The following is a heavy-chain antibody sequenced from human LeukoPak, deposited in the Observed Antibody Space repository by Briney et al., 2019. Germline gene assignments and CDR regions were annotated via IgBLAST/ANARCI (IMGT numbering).Heavy chain of an antibody. V-gene: IGHV3-23*01. Sequence: GGSLILSCAASGFTFAGYAMSWVRQAPGKGLEWVSTISGSGGSTYYADSVKGRFTISRDNSKNTLYLQMNSLRAEDTAVYYCAKDSDSSGYYPFDYWGQGTLVTVSS. CDR3: AKDSDSSGYYPFDY. D-gene: IGHD3-22*01. CDR2: ISGSGGST. CDR1: GFTFAGYA. J-gene: IGHJ4*02.